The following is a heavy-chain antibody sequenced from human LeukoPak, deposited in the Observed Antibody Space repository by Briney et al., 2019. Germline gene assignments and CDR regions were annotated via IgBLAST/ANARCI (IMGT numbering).Heavy chain of an antibody. J-gene: IGHJ5*02. V-gene: IGHV4-4*07. D-gene: IGHD1-1*01. CDR2: IYTSGCT. Sequence: SETLSLTCTVSGDSISSYYWSWVRHPAGKGLEWIGRIYTSGCTNYNPSLKSRVTMSVDTSKNQFSLKLNSVTAADTAVYYCARDHRSGMGVWFDPWGQGTLVTV. CDR1: GDSISSYY. CDR3: ARDHRSGMGVWFDP.